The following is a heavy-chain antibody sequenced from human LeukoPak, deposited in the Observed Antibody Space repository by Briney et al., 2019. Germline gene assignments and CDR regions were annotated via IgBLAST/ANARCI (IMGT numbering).Heavy chain of an antibody. CDR2: ISYDGSDK. J-gene: IGHJ4*02. CDR3: ARAVYRSGGYYFDY. CDR1: GFTFSSYA. V-gene: IGHV3-30*04. Sequence: GGSLRLSCAASGFTFSSYAMQWVRQAPGKGLEWVAVISYDGSDKNYADSVKGRFTISRDNSKNTLYLQITSLRADDTAVYYCARAVYRSGGYYFDYWGQGTLVIVSS. D-gene: IGHD6-19*01.